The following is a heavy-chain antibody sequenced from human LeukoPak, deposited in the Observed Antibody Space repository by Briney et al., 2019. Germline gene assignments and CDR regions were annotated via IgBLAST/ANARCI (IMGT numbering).Heavy chain of an antibody. CDR1: GFTFSSYS. J-gene: IGHJ6*03. CDR2: ISSSSSYI. CDR3: ARVVRMDSSGYYRPDAGYYYMDV. D-gene: IGHD3-22*01. Sequence: EGSLRLSCAASGFTFSSYSMNWVRQAPGKGLEWVSSISSSSSYIYYADSVKGRFTISRDNAKNSLYLQMNSLRAEDTAVYYCARVVRMDSSGYYRPDAGYYYMDVWGKGTTVTVSS. V-gene: IGHV3-21*01.